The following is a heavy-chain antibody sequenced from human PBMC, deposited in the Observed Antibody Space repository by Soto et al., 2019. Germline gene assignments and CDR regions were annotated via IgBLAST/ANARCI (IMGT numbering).Heavy chain of an antibody. D-gene: IGHD3-3*01. CDR3: ARERRGFGYIDY. CDR1: GHSVDQSY. CDR2: IIHRGTS. Sequence: SETLSLTWTVSGHSVDQSYGRWMRQSPGERMEWIGYIIHRGTSKYNPSLDSRLTISLDTSTNQVALRLTSVTAAAMAIYFCARERRGFGYIDYWGLGTLVTVSS. J-gene: IGHJ4*02. V-gene: IGHV4-59*02.